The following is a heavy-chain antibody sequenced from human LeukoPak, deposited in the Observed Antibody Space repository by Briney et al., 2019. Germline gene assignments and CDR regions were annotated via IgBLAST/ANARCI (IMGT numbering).Heavy chain of an antibody. J-gene: IGHJ4*02. Sequence: PGGSRRLSFSASGFTFSSYAMHWVGQAPGKGLEYVSPITIKGDTTYYTDSVKGRFTISKDNSKTTLYLQMSSLRAEDTAVYYCLKDRLGTGDYWGQGTLVSVSS. V-gene: IGHV3-64D*06. CDR1: GFTFSSYA. CDR2: ITIKGDTT. CDR3: LKDRLGTGDY. D-gene: IGHD7-27*01.